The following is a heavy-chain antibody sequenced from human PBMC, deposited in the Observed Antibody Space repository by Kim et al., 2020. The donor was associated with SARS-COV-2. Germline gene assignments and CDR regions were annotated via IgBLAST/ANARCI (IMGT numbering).Heavy chain of an antibody. Sequence: GGSLRLSCAVSGFTVGGNGRFWVRQEPGKGLEWVSLIYSGGGTYYADAVKGRCTISRDNSKNTLYLQMNGLRGEDTAAYYCATWAAGGWGQGNMVRVAS. V-gene: IGHV3-53*01. CDR1: GFTVGGNG. D-gene: IGHD6-19*01. CDR2: IYSGGGT. J-gene: IGHJ4*02. CDR3: ATWAAGG.